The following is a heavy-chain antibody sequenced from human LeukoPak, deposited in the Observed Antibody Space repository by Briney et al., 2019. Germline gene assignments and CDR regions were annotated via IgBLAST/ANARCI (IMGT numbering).Heavy chain of an antibody. J-gene: IGHJ4*02. V-gene: IGHV3-66*01. CDR1: GFTVSSNY. D-gene: IGHD6-13*01. CDR2: IDSAGST. Sequence: GGSLRPSCAASGFTVSSNYMSWVRQAPGKGLEWVSLIDSAGSTYYADAVKGRFIISRDNYKNTVYLQMNSLRAEDTAVYYCARGVRPGIAAAYFWGQGTQVTVSS. CDR3: ARGVRPGIAAAYF.